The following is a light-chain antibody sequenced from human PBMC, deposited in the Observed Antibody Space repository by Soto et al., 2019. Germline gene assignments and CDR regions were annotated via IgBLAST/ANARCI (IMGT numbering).Light chain of an antibody. CDR1: SSDVGGYNS. CDR2: EVS. CDR3: SSYTTRSSLYV. J-gene: IGLJ1*01. V-gene: IGLV2-14*01. Sequence: QSVLTQPASVSVSPGQSITISCTGTSSDVGGYNSVSWYQHHPCKAPKLMIYEVSNRPSGVSNRFSGSKSGNTASLTISGLQAEDEADYYCSSYTTRSSLYVFGTGTKVTVL.